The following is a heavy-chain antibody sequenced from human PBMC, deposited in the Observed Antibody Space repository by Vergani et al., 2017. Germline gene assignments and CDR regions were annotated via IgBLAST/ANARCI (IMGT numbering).Heavy chain of an antibody. D-gene: IGHD3-22*01. CDR2: INPSGGST. Sequence: QVLLVQSGAEVKKPGASVRVSCKTSGYTFTNYYIHWVRQAPGQGLEWMGIINPSGGSTTYAQQFQGRLTMTRDTSTSTVYMDLSNLRSEDTAVYYCTREWYYDSIAYWAYWGQGTLVTVSS. CDR1: GYTFTNYY. J-gene: IGHJ4*02. CDR3: TREWYYDSIAYWAY. V-gene: IGHV1-46*03.